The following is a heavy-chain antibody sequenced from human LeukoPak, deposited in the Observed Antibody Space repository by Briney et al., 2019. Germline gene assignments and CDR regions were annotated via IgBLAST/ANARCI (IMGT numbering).Heavy chain of an antibody. J-gene: IGHJ4*02. V-gene: IGHV4-38-2*02. D-gene: IGHD5-18*01. CDR1: TYSISSGYY. CDR3: ARIEAVTRGYNHAYYFDY. CDR2: IYHNGNT. Sequence: SETLSLTCTVSTYSISSGYYWGWIRQPPGKGLEWIGNIYHNGNTYYNPSLKSRATISVDTSKKQFSLKLRTATAADTAVYCCARIEAVTRGYNHAYYFDYWGQGTLVTVPS.